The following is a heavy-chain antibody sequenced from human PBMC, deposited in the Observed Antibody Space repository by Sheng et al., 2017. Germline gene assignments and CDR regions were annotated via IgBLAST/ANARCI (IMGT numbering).Heavy chain of an antibody. J-gene: IGHJ6*03. CDR1: GGTFSSYA. D-gene: IGHD2-2*01. CDR3: ARGPSGYCSSTSCYYYYYYYMDV. CDR2: IIPILGIA. V-gene: IGHV1-69*04. Sequence: QVQLVQSGAEVKKPGSSVKVSCKASGGTFSSYAISWVRQAPGQGLEWMGGIIPILGIANYAQKFQGRVTITADKSTSTAYMELSSLRSEDTAVYYCARGPSGYCSSTSCYYYYYYYMDVWGKGTTVTVSS.